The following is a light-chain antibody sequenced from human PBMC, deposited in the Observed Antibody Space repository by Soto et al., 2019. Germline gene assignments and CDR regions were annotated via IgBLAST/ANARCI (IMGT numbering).Light chain of an antibody. V-gene: IGKV3-11*01. CDR2: DAS. CDR1: QSVGSY. CDR3: QQRSNWPSLT. J-gene: IGKJ4*01. Sequence: EIVLIQSPATPSLSPGERATLSCRASQSVGSYLAWYQHKPGQAPRLLISDASNRATGIPARFSGSGSETDFTLTISSLEPEDSAVYYCQQRSNWPSLTFGGGPRWIS.